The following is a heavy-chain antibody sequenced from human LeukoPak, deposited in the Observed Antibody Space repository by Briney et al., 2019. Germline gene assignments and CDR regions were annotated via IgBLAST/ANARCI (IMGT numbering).Heavy chain of an antibody. CDR3: ARHRSKYQLLLVWFDP. CDR1: GGSISSGSYY. Sequence: SETLSLTCTVSGGSISSGSYYWSWIRQPAGKGLEWIGRIYTSGSTNYNPSLKSRVTISVDTSKNQFSLKLSSVTAADTAVYYCARHRSKYQLLLVWFDPWGQGTLVTVSS. D-gene: IGHD2-2*01. V-gene: IGHV4-61*02. J-gene: IGHJ5*02. CDR2: IYTSGST.